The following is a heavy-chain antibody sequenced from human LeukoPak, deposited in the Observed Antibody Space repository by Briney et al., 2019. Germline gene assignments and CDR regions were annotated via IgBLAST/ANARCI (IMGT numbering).Heavy chain of an antibody. CDR2: IIPIFGTA. CDR3: ARAYSYGYYYYYYGMDV. CDR1: GGTFSSYA. V-gene: IGHV1-69*13. Sequence: SVKVSRKASGGTFSSYAISWVRQAPGQGLEWMGGIIPIFGTANYAQKFQGRVTITADESTSTAYMELSSLRSEDTAVYYCARAYSYGYYYYYYGMDVWGQGTTVTVSS. D-gene: IGHD5-18*01. J-gene: IGHJ6*02.